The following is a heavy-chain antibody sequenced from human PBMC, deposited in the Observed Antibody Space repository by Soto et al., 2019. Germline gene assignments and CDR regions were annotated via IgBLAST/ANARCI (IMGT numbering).Heavy chain of an antibody. CDR3: ARASPFVVVVAATRYFDY. Sequence: PSETLSLTCAVYGGSFSGYYWSWIRQPPGKGLEWIGEINHSGSTNYNPSLKSRVTISVDTSKNQFSLKLSSVTAADTAVYYCARASPFVVVVAATRYFDYWGQGTLVTVS. CDR1: GGSFSGYY. D-gene: IGHD2-15*01. CDR2: INHSGST. J-gene: IGHJ4*02. V-gene: IGHV4-34*01.